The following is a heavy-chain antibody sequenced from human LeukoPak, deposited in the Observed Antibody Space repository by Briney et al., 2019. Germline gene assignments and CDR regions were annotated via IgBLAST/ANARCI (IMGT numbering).Heavy chain of an antibody. V-gene: IGHV4-34*01. Sequence: SEPLSLTCAVSGGSLSGFDCTCVRESPGEGLEWIGEINHSGRTNHNPSLQSRVTISLDTTRSQFSLILRSVTAADTAVYYCARDPCSSINCPLRFWGQGTPVTVSS. CDR3: ARDPCSSINCPLRF. CDR2: INHSGRT. D-gene: IGHD2-2*01. J-gene: IGHJ4*02. CDR1: GGSLSGFD.